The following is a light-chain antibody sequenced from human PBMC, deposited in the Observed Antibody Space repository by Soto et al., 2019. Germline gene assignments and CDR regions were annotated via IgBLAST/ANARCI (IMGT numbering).Light chain of an antibody. V-gene: IGKV3-20*01. CDR2: AAS. CDR3: QQYDTSPRT. J-gene: IGKJ1*01. Sequence: EIVWRQSPGTLSLSPGYRAALACRSSQNLGSGYLAWYQQKPGQAPRILIYAASTRATGIPDRFSGSGSGTDYSLTISRLEPEDFAVYYCQQYDTSPRTFGQGTKVDI. CDR1: QNLGSGY.